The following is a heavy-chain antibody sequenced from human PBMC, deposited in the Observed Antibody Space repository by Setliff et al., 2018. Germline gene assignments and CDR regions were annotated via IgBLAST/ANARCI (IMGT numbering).Heavy chain of an antibody. CDR1: GGTFRNYG. CDR2: IIPIFGTA. Sequence: SVKVSCKASGGTFRNYGISWVRQAPGQGLDWMGGIIPIFGTANYAQKFQGRVTIATDDSTNTAYMELSSLRSEDTAVYFCARERGSYDSSTHYTYYFDYWGQGTLVTVSS. CDR3: ARERGSYDSSTHYTYYFDY. J-gene: IGHJ4*02. V-gene: IGHV1-69*05. D-gene: IGHD3-22*01.